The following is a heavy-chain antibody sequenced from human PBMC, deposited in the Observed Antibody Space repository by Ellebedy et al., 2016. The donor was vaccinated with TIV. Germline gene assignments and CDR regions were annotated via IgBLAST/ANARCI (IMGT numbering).Heavy chain of an antibody. D-gene: IGHD3-3*01. Sequence: SETLSLTXAVYGGSFSGYYWSWIRQPPGKGLEWIGEINHSGSTNYNPSLKSRVTISVDTSKNQFSLKLSSVTAADTAVYYCARGKYDFWTHAFDIWGQGTMVTVSS. CDR2: INHSGST. J-gene: IGHJ3*02. V-gene: IGHV4-34*01. CDR3: ARGKYDFWTHAFDI. CDR1: GGSFSGYY.